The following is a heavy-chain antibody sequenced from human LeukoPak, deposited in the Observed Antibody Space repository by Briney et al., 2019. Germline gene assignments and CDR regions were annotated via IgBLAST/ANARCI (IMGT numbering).Heavy chain of an antibody. CDR3: ARIYSSSWFLNWFDP. CDR2: IYHSGST. J-gene: IGHJ5*02. Sequence: SETLSLTCTVSGYSISSGYFWVWIRQPPGKGLEGIGTIYHSGSTYYNPSLKSRVTISVDTSKSQFSLKLNSVTAAATAVYYCARIYSSSWFLNWFDPWGQGTLVTVSS. CDR1: GYSISSGYF. D-gene: IGHD6-13*01. V-gene: IGHV4-38-2*02.